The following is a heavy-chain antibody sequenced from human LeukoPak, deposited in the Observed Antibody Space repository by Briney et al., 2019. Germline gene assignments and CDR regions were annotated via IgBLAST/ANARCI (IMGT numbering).Heavy chain of an antibody. V-gene: IGHV3-7*03. CDR1: GFPFSSYW. CDR2: IKQDGSEK. Sequence: GGSLRLSCVASGFPFSSYWMTWVRQAPGKGLEWVANIKQDGSEKYYVDSVKGRFTISRDNAKNSLYLQMNSLRAEDTAVYYCARDREGDFDYWGQGTLVTVSS. CDR3: ARDREGDFDY. J-gene: IGHJ4*02.